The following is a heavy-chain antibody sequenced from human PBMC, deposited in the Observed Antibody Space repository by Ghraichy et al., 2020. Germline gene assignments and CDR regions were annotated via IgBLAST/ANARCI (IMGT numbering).Heavy chain of an antibody. Sequence: GESLNISCAASGFTFSSYSMNWVRQAPGKGLEWVSSISSSSSYIYYADSVKGRFTISRDNAKNSLYLQMNSLRAEDTAVYYCARYRCSGGSCYAAYGMDVWGQGTTVTVSS. D-gene: IGHD2-15*01. CDR2: ISSSSSYI. V-gene: IGHV3-21*01. CDR1: GFTFSSYS. CDR3: ARYRCSGGSCYAAYGMDV. J-gene: IGHJ6*02.